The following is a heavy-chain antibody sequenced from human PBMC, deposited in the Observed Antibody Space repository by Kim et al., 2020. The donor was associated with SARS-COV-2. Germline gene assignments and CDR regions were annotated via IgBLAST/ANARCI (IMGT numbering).Heavy chain of an antibody. CDR3: ARGGYSSGWYGSAMGYLDY. V-gene: IGHV1-69*13. J-gene: IGHJ4*02. CDR1: GGTFSNYA. D-gene: IGHD6-19*01. CDR2: IIPIFGTS. Sequence: SVKVSCKASGGTFSNYAISWVRQAPGQGLEWMGGIIPIFGTSNYAQKFQGRVTITADESTSTAYMELSSLRSEDTAVYYCARGGYSSGWYGSAMGYLDYWGQGSQVTVAS.